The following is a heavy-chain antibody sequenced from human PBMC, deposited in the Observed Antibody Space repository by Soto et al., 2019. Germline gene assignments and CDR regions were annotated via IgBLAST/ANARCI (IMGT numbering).Heavy chain of an antibody. D-gene: IGHD6-13*01. CDR1: GFTFSTYS. CDR2: ISSSSSYI. J-gene: IGHJ5*02. Sequence: LRLSCAASGFTFSTYSMNWVRQAPGKGLEWVSSISSSSSYIYYADSVKGRFTISRDNAKNSLYLQMNSLKAEDTAVYYCARDIAAAGTVVFDPWGQGTLVTVSS. CDR3: ARDIAAAGTVVFDP. V-gene: IGHV3-21*01.